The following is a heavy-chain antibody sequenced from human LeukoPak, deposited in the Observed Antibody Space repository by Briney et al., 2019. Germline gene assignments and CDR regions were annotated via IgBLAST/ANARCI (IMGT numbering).Heavy chain of an antibody. CDR2: IYYSGNT. J-gene: IGHJ4*02. Sequence: SQTLSLTCTVSGCSISSGDYYWSWIRQPPGRGLEFIGYIYYSGNTYYNPSLKSRVTISVDTTKNQFSLKLSSVTAADTAVYYCASRPESEAYFDYWGQGTLVTVSS. CDR3: ASRPESEAYFDY. CDR1: GCSISSGDYY. V-gene: IGHV4-30-4*01.